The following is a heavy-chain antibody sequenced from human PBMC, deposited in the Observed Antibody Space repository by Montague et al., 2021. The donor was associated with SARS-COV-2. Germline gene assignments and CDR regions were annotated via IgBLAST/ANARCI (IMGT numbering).Heavy chain of an antibody. J-gene: IGHJ4*02. CDR3: ARVFSGTYLDYFDY. D-gene: IGHD1-26*01. CDR1: GFTFKSYS. CDR2: ISYDGTNK. V-gene: IGHV3-30*09. Sequence: SLRLSCAASGFTFKSYSIHWVRQAPGKGLEWVAVISYDGTNKYYADSVKGRLAISRDNSENMVYLQMSSLSPEDTTVYYCARVFSGTYLDYFDYWGQGTLVTVSS.